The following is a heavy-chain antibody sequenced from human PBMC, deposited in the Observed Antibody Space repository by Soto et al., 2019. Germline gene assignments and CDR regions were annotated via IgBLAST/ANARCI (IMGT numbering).Heavy chain of an antibody. Sequence: SGTLSLTCTVSGGSISSYYWSWIRQPPGKGLEWIGYIYYSGSTNYNPSLKSRVTISVDTSKNQFSLKLSSVTAADTAVYYCARVYSSSCLDPWGQGTLVTVSS. J-gene: IGHJ5*02. V-gene: IGHV4-59*01. CDR1: GGSISSYY. CDR2: IYYSGST. CDR3: ARVYSSSCLDP. D-gene: IGHD6-13*01.